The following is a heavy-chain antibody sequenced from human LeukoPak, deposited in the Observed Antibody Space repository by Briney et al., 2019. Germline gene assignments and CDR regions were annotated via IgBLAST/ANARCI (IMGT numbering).Heavy chain of an antibody. D-gene: IGHD3-10*01. CDR1: GGSISSGGYY. J-gene: IGHJ4*02. V-gene: IGHV4-31*03. CDR3: ARVPYYYGSGTQDY. Sequence: SETLSLTCTVSGGSISSGGYYWRWLRPPPGKGLEWFGYIYYSGSTYYNPSLKSRVTISVDTSKNQFSLKLSSVPAADTAVYYCARVPYYYGSGTQDYWGQGTLVTVSS. CDR2: IYYSGST.